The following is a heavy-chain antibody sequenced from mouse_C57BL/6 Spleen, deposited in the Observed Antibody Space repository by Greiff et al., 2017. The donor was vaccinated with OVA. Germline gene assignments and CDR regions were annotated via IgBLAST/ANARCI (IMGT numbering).Heavy chain of an antibody. J-gene: IGHJ3*01. Sequence: DVMLVESGGGLVKPGGSLKLSCAASGFTFSSYAMSWVRQTPEKRLEWVATLSDGGSYTYYPDNVKGRFTISRDNAKNNRYLQMSHLKAEDTAMYYCARAPLAYWGQGTLVTVSA. CDR2: LSDGGSYT. V-gene: IGHV5-4*03. CDR1: GFTFSSYA. CDR3: ARAPLAY.